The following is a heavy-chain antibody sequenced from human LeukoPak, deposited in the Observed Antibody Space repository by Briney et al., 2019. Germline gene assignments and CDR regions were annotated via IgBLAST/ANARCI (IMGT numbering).Heavy chain of an antibody. CDR1: GASISSNNYY. Sequence: PSETLSLTCTVSGASISSNNYYSAWLRQPPGKGLQWIGTIYYSGSTYYNPSLKSRFTIYVDTSKSQISLKLNSVTAADMTMYYCGNGISSGLSGWFEPWGQGTLVTVSS. J-gene: IGHJ5*02. CDR2: IYYSGST. CDR3: GNGISSGLSGWFEP. D-gene: IGHD6-13*01. V-gene: IGHV4-39*01.